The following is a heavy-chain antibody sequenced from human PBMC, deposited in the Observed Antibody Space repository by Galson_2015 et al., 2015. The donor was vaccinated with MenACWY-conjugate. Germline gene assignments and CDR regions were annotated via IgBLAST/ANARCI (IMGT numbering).Heavy chain of an antibody. CDR3: ARIAAVAGYYYYYGMDV. J-gene: IGHJ6*02. Sequence: TLSLTCTVSGGSISSGGYYWSWIRQHPGKGLEWIGYIYYSGSTYYNPSLKSRVTISVDTSKNQFSLKLSSVTAADTAVYYCARIAAVAGYYYYYGMDVWGQGTTVTVSS. D-gene: IGHD6-19*01. CDR1: GGSISSGGYY. CDR2: IYYSGST. V-gene: IGHV4-31*03.